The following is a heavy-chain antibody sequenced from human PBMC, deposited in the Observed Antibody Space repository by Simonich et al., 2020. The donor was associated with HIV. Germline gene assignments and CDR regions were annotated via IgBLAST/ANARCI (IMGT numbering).Heavy chain of an antibody. CDR1: GYTFIGCY. CDR3: ARSRSGPFDAFDI. J-gene: IGHJ3*02. CDR2: FNPIRGGT. V-gene: IGHV1-2*06. D-gene: IGHD3-3*01. Sequence: QVQLVQSGAEVKKPGASVKVSCKASGYTFIGCYMHWVRQAPGQVLEWMGRFNPIRGGTNYAQKLQGRVTMTRDTSISTAYMELSRLRSDDTAVYYCARSRSGPFDAFDIWGQGTMVTVSS.